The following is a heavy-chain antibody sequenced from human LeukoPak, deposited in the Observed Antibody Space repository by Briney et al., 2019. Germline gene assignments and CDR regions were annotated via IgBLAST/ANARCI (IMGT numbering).Heavy chain of an antibody. V-gene: IGHV1-46*01. CDR1: GYTFTSYY. CDR3: ARDQRYDFWSGSFDF. Sequence: ASVKVSCEASGYTFTSYYMHWVRQAPGQGLEWMGIINPSGGSTSYAQKFQGRVTMTRDTSTSTVCMELSSLRSEDTAVYYCARDQRYDFWSGSFDFWGQGTLVTVSS. D-gene: IGHD3-3*01. CDR2: INPSGGST. J-gene: IGHJ4*02.